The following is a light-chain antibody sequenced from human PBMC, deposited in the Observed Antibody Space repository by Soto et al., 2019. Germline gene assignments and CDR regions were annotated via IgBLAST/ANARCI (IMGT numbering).Light chain of an antibody. CDR1: EGVGSS. CDR3: QQYGSSPL. CDR2: DAS. Sequence: ETLMTQSPATLSVSPGERVTLSCRASEGVGSSLAWYQQKPGLEPRLLIYDASSRATGIPDRFSGSGSGTDFTLTISRLEPEDFAVYYCQQYGSSPLFGGGTKVDI. J-gene: IGKJ4*01. V-gene: IGKV3D-20*01.